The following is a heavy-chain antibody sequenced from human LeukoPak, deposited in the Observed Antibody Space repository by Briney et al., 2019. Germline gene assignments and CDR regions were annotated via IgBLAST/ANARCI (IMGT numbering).Heavy chain of an antibody. CDR2: ISYDGSNK. J-gene: IGHJ6*03. Sequence: GGSLRLSCAASGFTFSSYAMHWVRQAPGKGLEWVAVISYDGSNKYYADSVKGRFTISRDNSKNTLYLQMNSLRAEDTAVYYCAKVPLYSNYYYYYMDVWGKGTTVTVSS. V-gene: IGHV3-30-3*01. CDR3: AKVPLYSNYYYYYMDV. CDR1: GFTFSSYA. D-gene: IGHD4-11*01.